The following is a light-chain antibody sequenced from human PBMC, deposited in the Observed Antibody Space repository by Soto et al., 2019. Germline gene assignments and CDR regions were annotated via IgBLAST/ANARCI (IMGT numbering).Light chain of an antibody. CDR2: ENN. CDR1: SSNIGNNY. CDR3: GTWDSILSAVV. V-gene: IGLV1-51*02. Sequence: QSVLTQPPSVSAAPGQKVTISCSGSSSNIGNNYVSWYQQLPGTAPKLLIYENNKRPSGIPDRFSGSKSGTSATLGITGLQTGDEADYYCGTWDSILSAVVFGGGTKLPS. J-gene: IGLJ2*01.